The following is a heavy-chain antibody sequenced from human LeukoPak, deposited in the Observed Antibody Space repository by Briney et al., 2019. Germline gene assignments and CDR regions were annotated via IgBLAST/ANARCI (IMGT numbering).Heavy chain of an antibody. CDR3: ARGGNDILTGYLYYFDY. CDR2: IIPIFGTA. J-gene: IGHJ4*02. D-gene: IGHD3-9*01. CDR1: GGTFSSCA. V-gene: IGHV1-69*05. Sequence: SVKVSCKASGGTFSSCAISWVRQAPGQGLEWMGGIIPIFGTANYAQKFQGRVTITTDESTSTAYMELSSLRSEDTAVYYCARGGNDILTGYLYYFDYWGQGTLVTVSS.